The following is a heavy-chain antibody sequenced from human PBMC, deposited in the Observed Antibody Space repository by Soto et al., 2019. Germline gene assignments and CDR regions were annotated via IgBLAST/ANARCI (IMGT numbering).Heavy chain of an antibody. D-gene: IGHD3-10*01. V-gene: IGHV3-30*18. J-gene: IGHJ6*02. CDR1: GFTFSSYG. Sequence: QVQLVESGGGVVQPGRSLRLSCAASGFTFSSYGMHWVRQAPGKGLEWVALISYDGSNKYYADSVKGRFTISRDNSNNTLYLQMNSLRAEDTAVYYCAKVGGSGSYYISYYYYGMDVWGQGTTVTVSS. CDR2: ISYDGSNK. CDR3: AKVGGSGSYYISYYYYGMDV.